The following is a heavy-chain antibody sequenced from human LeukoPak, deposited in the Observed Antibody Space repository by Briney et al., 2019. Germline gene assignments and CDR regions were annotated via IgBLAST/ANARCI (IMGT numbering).Heavy chain of an antibody. Sequence: GGSLRLSCAAPGFTFSSYGMHWGRQAPGKGLEWVAVISYDGSNKYYADSVKGRFTISRDNSKNTLYLQINSLRAEDMALYYCAKSSDGSTSFDQWGQGTLVTVSS. V-gene: IGHV3-30*18. CDR2: ISYDGSNK. CDR1: GFTFSSYG. J-gene: IGHJ4*02. CDR3: AKSSDGSTSFDQ. D-gene: IGHD2-2*01.